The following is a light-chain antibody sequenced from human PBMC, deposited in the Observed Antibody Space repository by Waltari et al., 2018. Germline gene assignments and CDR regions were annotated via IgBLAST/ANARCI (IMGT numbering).Light chain of an antibody. CDR1: QSVSSN. CDR2: GAS. V-gene: IGKV3-15*01. CDR3: QQYNDWPLL. Sequence: EIVMTQSPATLSVSPGERATLSCRASQSVSSNLAWYQQKPGQAPRLLIYGASTRATGISARFSGSGYGKEFTLTISSLQSEDFAVYYCQQYNDWPLLFGGGTKVEIK. J-gene: IGKJ4*01.